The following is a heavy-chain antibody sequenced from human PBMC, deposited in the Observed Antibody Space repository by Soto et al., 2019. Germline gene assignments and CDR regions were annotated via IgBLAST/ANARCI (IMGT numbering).Heavy chain of an antibody. J-gene: IGHJ6*02. V-gene: IGHV4-61*01. CDR2: FYYSGIT. Sequence: QVQLQESGPRVVKTSETLALSCSVSGDSVSSGTYSWSWTRQSPGKGLEWIGYFYYSGITNYNPSLKSRATILVDTSKNKFSLTLSSVTAADTAVYYCAGVITDGDPPNYFYQYGMDVWGQGTAVTVSS. CDR3: AGVITDGDPPNYFYQYGMDV. CDR1: GDSVSSGTYS. D-gene: IGHD4-17*01.